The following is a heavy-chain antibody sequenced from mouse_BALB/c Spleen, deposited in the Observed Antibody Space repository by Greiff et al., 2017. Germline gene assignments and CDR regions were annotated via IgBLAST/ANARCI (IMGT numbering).Heavy chain of an antibody. D-gene: IGHD2-4*01. CDR2: IYPGDGDT. CDR3: ARGTTMTLYAMDY. J-gene: IGHJ4*01. Sequence: QVQLQQSGAELVRPGSSVKISCKASGYAFSSYWMNWVKQRPGQGLEWIGQIYPGDGDTNYNGKFKGKATLTADKSSSTAYMQLSSLTSEDSAVYFCARGTTMTLYAMDYWGQGTSVTVSS. CDR1: GYAFSSYW. V-gene: IGHV1-80*01.